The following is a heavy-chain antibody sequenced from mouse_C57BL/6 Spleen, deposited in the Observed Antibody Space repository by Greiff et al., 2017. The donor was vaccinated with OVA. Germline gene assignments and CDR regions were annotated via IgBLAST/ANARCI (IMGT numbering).Heavy chain of an antibody. CDR3: ARSDWAAWFAY. CDR1: GYTFTSYW. CDR2: IDPSDSET. D-gene: IGHD3-3*01. V-gene: IGHV1-52*01. Sequence: QVQLQQPGAELVRPGSSVKLSCKASGYTFTSYWMHWVKQRPIQGLEWIGNIDPSDSETHYNQKFKDKATLTVDKSSSTAYMQLSSLTSEDSAVYYCARSDWAAWFAYWGQGTLVTVSA. J-gene: IGHJ3*01.